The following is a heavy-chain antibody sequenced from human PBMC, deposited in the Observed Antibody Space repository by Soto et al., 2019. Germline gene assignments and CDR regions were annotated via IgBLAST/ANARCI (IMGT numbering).Heavy chain of an antibody. V-gene: IGHV3-9*01. CDR3: LKDAPNGAIDD. D-gene: IGHD2-8*01. CDR1: GFRFEQYV. J-gene: IGHJ4*02. Sequence: VQVVASGGGLVQPGRSLRLSCAVSGFRFEQYVMHWVRQAPGKGLECVSTVSPTGDTVAYADSVEGRVTVSRDNAKNSLYLQMNSLKGDDTAFYYCLKDAPNGAIDDWCQGTQVTVSS. CDR2: VSPTGDTV.